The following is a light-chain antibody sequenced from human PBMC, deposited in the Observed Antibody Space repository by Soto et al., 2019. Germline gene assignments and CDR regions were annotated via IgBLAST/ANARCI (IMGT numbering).Light chain of an antibody. J-gene: IGLJ1*01. V-gene: IGLV2-14*01. CDR3: SSHAGSSAFYV. CDR2: EVT. CDR1: SSDIGAYDY. Sequence: QSVLTQPASVSGSPGQSITISCTGTSSDIGAYDYVSWYQQYPGRVPKLLIHEVTNRPSGVSDSFSGSKSGNTASLTISGLQTEDEADYYCSSHAGSSAFYVFGTGTKVTVL.